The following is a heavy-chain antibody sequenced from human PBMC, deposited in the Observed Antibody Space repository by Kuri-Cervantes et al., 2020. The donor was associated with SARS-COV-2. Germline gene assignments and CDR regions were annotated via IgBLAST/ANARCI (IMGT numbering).Heavy chain of an antibody. J-gene: IGHJ5*02. D-gene: IGHD6-19*01. CDR2: IYTSGST. Sequence: LRLSCTVSGGSISSGSYYWSWIRQPAGKGLEWIGRIYTSGSTNYNPSLKSRVTISVDTSKNQFSLKLSSVTAADTAVYYCASGGAVAGEPWGQGTLVTVSS. CDR1: GGSISSGSYY. V-gene: IGHV4-61*02. CDR3: ASGGAVAGEP.